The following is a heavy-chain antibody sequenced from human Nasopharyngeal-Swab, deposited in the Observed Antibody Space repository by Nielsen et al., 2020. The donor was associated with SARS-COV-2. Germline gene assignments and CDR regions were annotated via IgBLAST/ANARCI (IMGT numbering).Heavy chain of an antibody. D-gene: IGHD4-23*01. CDR3: ARDRHGDDSRNYYYGMDV. CDR2: ISSSGSTI. CDR1: GFTFSSYA. Sequence: GESLKISCAASGFTFSSYAMHWVRQAPGKGLEWVSYISSSGSTIYYADSVKGRFTISRDNAKKSLYLQMNSLRAEDTAVYYCARDRHGDDSRNYYYGMDVWGQGTTVSVSS. J-gene: IGHJ6*02. V-gene: IGHV3-48*04.